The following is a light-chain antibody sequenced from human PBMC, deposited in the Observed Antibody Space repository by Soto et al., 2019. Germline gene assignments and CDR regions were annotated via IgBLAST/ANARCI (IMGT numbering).Light chain of an antibody. J-gene: IGLJ1*01. CDR3: CSYAGMNSLHV. Sequence: QSALTQPRSVSGSPGQSVTISCTGTSSDVGGYNYVSWYQQHPGKAPKLMIYDVSKRPSGVPDRFSGSKSGNTSSRTISGLQAEDEADYYCCSYAGMNSLHVFGTGTKLTVL. V-gene: IGLV2-11*01. CDR1: SSDVGGYNY. CDR2: DVS.